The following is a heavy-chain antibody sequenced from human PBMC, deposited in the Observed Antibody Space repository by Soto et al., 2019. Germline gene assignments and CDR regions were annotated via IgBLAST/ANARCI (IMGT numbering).Heavy chain of an antibody. V-gene: IGHV4-34*01. Sequence: SETLSLTCAVYGGSFSGYYWSWIRQPPGKGLEWIGEINHSGSTNYNPSLKSRVTISVDTSKNQFSLKLSSVTAADTAVYYCGRGRGYSYAFTGMDVWGQGTTVTVSS. J-gene: IGHJ6*02. CDR3: GRGRGYSYAFTGMDV. CDR1: GGSFSGYY. D-gene: IGHD5-18*01. CDR2: INHSGST.